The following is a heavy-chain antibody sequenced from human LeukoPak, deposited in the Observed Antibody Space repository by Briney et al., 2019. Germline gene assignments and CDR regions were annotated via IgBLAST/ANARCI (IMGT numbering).Heavy chain of an antibody. Sequence: GGSLRLSCAASGFTFSSYSMNWVRQAPGKELEWVSSISSSSSYIYYADSVKGRFTISRDNAKNSLYLQMNSLRAEDTAVYYCAREMVYATSYYYYGMDVWGQGTTVTVSS. CDR1: GFTFSSYS. CDR3: AREMVYATSYYYYGMDV. D-gene: IGHD2-8*01. V-gene: IGHV3-21*01. J-gene: IGHJ6*02. CDR2: ISSSSSYI.